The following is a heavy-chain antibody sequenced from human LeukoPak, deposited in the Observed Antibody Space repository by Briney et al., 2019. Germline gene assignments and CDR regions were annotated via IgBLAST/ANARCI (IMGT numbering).Heavy chain of an antibody. D-gene: IGHD3-22*01. J-gene: IGHJ4*02. CDR1: GFTFSNAW. CDR3: TTDSRTMIVVVNSH. V-gene: IGHV3-15*01. Sequence: PGGSLRLSCAASGFTFSNAWMSWVRQAPGKGLEWVGRIKSKTDGGTTDYAAPVKGRFTISRDDSKNTLYLQMNSLKTEDTAVYYCTTDSRTMIVVVNSHWGQGTLVTVSS. CDR2: IKSKTDGGTT.